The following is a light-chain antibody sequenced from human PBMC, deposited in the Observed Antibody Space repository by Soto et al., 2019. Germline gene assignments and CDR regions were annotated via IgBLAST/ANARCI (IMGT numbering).Light chain of an antibody. Sequence: EIVMTQSPATLSVSPGERATLSCRASQNVRSDYFAWYQQKPGQAPRVIIFGVSTRASATPDRFRGSGSGTYFTLTISRLEPDDFALYYCQQYGNSPLTFGGGTKVDIK. CDR1: QNVRSDY. CDR3: QQYGNSPLT. V-gene: IGKV3-20*01. CDR2: GVS. J-gene: IGKJ4*01.